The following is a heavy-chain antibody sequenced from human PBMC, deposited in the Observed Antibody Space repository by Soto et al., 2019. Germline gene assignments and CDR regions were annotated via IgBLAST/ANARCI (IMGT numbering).Heavy chain of an antibody. V-gene: IGHV4-30-4*01. CDR2: IYYSGST. CDR3: ARGDLSSSWYRWFDP. D-gene: IGHD6-13*01. Sequence: SETLSLTCTVSGGSISSGDYYWSWIRQPPGKGLEWIGYIYYSGSTYYNPSLKSRVTISVDTSKNQFSLKLSSVTAADTAVYYCARGDLSSSWYRWFDPWGQGTLVTVSS. CDR1: GGSISSGDYY. J-gene: IGHJ5*02.